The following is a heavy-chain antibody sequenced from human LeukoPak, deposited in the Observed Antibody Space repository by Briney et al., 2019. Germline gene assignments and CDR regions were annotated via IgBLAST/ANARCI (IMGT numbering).Heavy chain of an antibody. CDR2: ISSSGSTI. Sequence: GGSLRLSCAASGFTFSDYYMSWIRQAPGKGLEWVSYISSSGSTIYYADSVKGRFTISRDNAKNSLYLQMNSLRAEDTAVYYWARKFDYDSSGYYPVYYWGQGTLVTVSS. V-gene: IGHV3-11*01. J-gene: IGHJ4*02. CDR3: ARKFDYDSSGYYPVYY. CDR1: GFTFSDYY. D-gene: IGHD3-22*01.